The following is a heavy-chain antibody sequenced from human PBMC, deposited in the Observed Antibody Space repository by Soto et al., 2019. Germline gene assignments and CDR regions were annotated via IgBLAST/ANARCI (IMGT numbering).Heavy chain of an antibody. J-gene: IGHJ6*03. CDR2: ISGSGGST. D-gene: IGHD6-6*01. CDR3: AKDLIFGRSSEYYYYMEV. V-gene: IGHV3-23*01. CDR1: GFTFSSYA. Sequence: GGSLRLSCAASGFTFSSYAMSWVRQAPGKGLEWVSAISGSGGSTYYADSVKGRFTISRDNSKNTLYLQMNRLRAEDTAVYYCAKDLIFGRSSEYYYYMEVWGKGTTVTVSS.